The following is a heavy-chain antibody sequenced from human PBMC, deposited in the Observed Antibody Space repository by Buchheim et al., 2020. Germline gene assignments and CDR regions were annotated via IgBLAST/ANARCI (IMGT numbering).Heavy chain of an antibody. CDR3: ARGDDFWSGYSNYGMDV. CDR1: GFTFSSYG. Sequence: QVQLVESGGGVVQPGRSLRLSCAASGFTFSSYGMHWVRQAPGKGLEWVAVIWYDGSNKYYADSVKGRFTISRDNSKNTLYLQMNSLRAEDTAVYYCARGDDFWSGYSNYGMDVWGQGTT. D-gene: IGHD3-3*01. J-gene: IGHJ6*02. CDR2: IWYDGSNK. V-gene: IGHV3-33*01.